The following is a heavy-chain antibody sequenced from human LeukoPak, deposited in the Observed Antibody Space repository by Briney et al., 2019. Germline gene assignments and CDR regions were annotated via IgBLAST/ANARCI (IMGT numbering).Heavy chain of an antibody. D-gene: IGHD3-3*01. V-gene: IGHV4-4*09. Sequence: SETLSLTCTVSGGSISSYNWSWIRQPPRKGLEWIGYIYTNGSTNYNPSLKSRVTISLSTSTTQFSLKLSSMTAADTAVYYRARSYDFWSCPNWFDPWGQGTLVTVSS. CDR3: ARSYDFWSCPNWFDP. CDR2: IYTNGST. CDR1: GGSISSYN. J-gene: IGHJ5*02.